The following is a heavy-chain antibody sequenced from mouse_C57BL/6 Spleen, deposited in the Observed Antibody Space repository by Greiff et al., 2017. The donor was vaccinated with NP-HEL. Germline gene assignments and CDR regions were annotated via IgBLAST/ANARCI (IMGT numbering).Heavy chain of an antibody. CDR1: GFTFSDYG. V-gene: IGHV5-17*01. CDR3: ATGPYEYFDV. CDR2: ISSGSSTN. Sequence: EVKLMESGGGLVKPGGSLKLSCAASGFTFSDYGMHWVRQAPEKGLEWVAYISSGSSTNYYADTVKGRFTISRDNAKNTLFPQMTSLRSEDTAMYYCATGPYEYFDVWGTGTTVTVSS. D-gene: IGHD2-3*01. J-gene: IGHJ1*03.